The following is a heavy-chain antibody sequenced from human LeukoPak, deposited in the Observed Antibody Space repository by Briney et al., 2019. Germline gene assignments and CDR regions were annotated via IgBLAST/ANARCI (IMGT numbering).Heavy chain of an antibody. CDR1: GYTFTSYY. V-gene: IGHV1-46*01. J-gene: IGHJ4*02. D-gene: IGHD3-22*01. Sequence: GASVKVSCKASGYTFTSYYMHWVRQAPGQGLEWMGIINPSGGSTSYAQKFQGRVTMTRDTSTSTAYMELSSLRSEDTAVYYCATRLPYYYDSSGYRYNYFDYWGQGTLVTVSS. CDR3: ATRLPYYYDSSGYRYNYFDY. CDR2: INPSGGST.